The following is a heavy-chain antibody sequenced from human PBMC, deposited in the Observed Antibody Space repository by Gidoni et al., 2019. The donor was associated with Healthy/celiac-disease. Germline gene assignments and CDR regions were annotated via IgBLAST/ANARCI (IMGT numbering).Heavy chain of an antibody. V-gene: IGHV1-69*02. J-gene: IGHJ5*02. D-gene: IGHD2-2*01. CDR1: GGSLCSYT. CDR2: IIPILGIA. CDR3: ARAPHIVVVQAAVSSVDP. Sequence: WYGSGGSLCSYTISWVRQAPGQGLEWMGRIIPILGIANFVQKLQGRVTINANKSTRTAYMKLSSLRSEETAVYYCARAPHIVVVQAAVSSVDPWGQGTLVTVSS.